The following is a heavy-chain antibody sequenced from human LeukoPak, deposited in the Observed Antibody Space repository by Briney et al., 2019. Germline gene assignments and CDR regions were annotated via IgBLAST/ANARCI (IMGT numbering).Heavy chain of an antibody. CDR2: IKQDGSEK. Sequence: PGGSLRLSCAASGFTFSSYWMSWVRQAPGKGLEWVANIKQDGSEKYYVDSVKGRFTISRDNAKNSLYLQMNSLRAEDTAVYYCARVPGYSSSWSYFDYWGQGTLVTVS. CDR1: GFTFSSYW. D-gene: IGHD6-13*01. CDR3: ARVPGYSSSWSYFDY. V-gene: IGHV3-7*01. J-gene: IGHJ4*02.